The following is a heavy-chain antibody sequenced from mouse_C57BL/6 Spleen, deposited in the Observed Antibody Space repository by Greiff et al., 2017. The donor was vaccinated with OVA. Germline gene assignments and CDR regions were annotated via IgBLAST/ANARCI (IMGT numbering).Heavy chain of an antibody. CDR2: LLPGSGST. V-gene: IGHV1-9*01. CDR1: GYTFTGYW. J-gene: IGHJ1*03. CDR3: ARPPVVAHWYFDV. Sequence: QVQLQQSGAELMKPGASVKLSCKATGYTFTGYWIEWVKQRPGHGLEWIGELLPGSGSTTYNEKFKGKATFTADTSSNTAYMQLSSLTTEDSAIYYCARPPVVAHWYFDVWGTGTTVTVSA. D-gene: IGHD1-1*01.